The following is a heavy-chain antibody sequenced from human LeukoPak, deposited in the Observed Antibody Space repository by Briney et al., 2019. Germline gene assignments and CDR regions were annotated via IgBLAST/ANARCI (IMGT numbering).Heavy chain of an antibody. CDR2: ISYDGSNK. V-gene: IGHV3-30*18. J-gene: IGHJ3*02. Sequence: GGSLRLSCAASGFTFSSYGMHWVRQAPGKGLEWVAVISYDGSNKYYADSVKGRFTISRDNSKNTLYLQMNSLRAEDTAVYYCAKIPSWDAFDIWGQGTMVTVSS. CDR1: GFTFSSYG. D-gene: IGHD3-10*01. CDR3: AKIPSWDAFDI.